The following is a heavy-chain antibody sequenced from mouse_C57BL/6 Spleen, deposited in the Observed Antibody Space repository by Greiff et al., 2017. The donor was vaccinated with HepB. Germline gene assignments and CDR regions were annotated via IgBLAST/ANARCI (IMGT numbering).Heavy chain of an antibody. CDR3: ARTLTGTFEYFDY. V-gene: IGHV5-4*03. D-gene: IGHD4-1*01. J-gene: IGHJ2*01. CDR1: GFTFSSYA. CDR2: ISDGGSYT. Sequence: EVMLVESGGGLVKPGGSLKLSCAASGFTFSSYAMSWVRQTPEKRLEWVATISDGGSYTYYPDNVKGRFTISRDNATNNLYLQMSHLKSEDTAMYYCARTLTGTFEYFDYWGQGTTLTVSS.